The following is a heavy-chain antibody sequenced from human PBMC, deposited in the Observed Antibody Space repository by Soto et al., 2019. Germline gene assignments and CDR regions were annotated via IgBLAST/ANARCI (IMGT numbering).Heavy chain of an antibody. J-gene: IGHJ5*02. V-gene: IGHV3-33*01. Sequence: PGGSLRLSCAASGFTFSSYGMHWVRQAPGKGLEWVAVIWYDGSNKYYADSVKGRFTISRDNSKNTLYLQMNSLRAEDTAVYYSARDRYISGWLNWFDPWGQRPLAPVSS. CDR2: IWYDGSNK. D-gene: IGHD6-19*01. CDR1: GFTFSSYG. CDR3: ARDRYISGWLNWFDP.